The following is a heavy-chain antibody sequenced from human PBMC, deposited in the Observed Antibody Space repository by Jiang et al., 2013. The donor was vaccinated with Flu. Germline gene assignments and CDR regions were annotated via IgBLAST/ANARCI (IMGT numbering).Heavy chain of an antibody. D-gene: IGHD4-17*01. CDR1: GYTFTSYA. CDR3: ARVLSDYGCFDY. J-gene: IGHJ4*02. CDR2: INAGNGNT. Sequence: SGAEVKKPGASVKVSCKASGYTFTSYAMHWVRQAPGQRLEWMGWINAGNGNTKYSQKFQGRVTITRDTSASTAYMELSSLRSEDTAVYYCARVLSDYGCFDYWGQGTLVTVSS. V-gene: IGHV1-3*01.